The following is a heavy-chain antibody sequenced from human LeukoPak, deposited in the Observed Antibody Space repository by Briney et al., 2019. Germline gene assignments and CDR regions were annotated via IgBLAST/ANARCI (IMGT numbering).Heavy chain of an antibody. CDR3: AKGSSGWGYFDF. J-gene: IGHJ4*02. V-gene: IGHV3-23*01. Sequence: PGGSLRLSCAVSGFTFNTHSMKWVRQAPGKGLEWVSTVTDSGTSTYYADSVRGRFTISRDNSKNTLYLQMNSLRAEDTAVYYCAKGSSGWGYFDFWGQGTLVTVSS. D-gene: IGHD6-19*01. CDR2: VTDSGTST. CDR1: GFTFNTHS.